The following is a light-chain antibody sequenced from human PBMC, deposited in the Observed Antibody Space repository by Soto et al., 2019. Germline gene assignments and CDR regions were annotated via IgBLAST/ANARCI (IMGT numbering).Light chain of an antibody. J-gene: IGLJ1*01. V-gene: IGLV2-14*01. CDR3: SSYTSSSTLV. CDR1: SSDVGGYNY. CDR2: DVS. Sequence: QSARTQPASVSGSPGQSITISCTGTSSDVGGYNYVSWYQQHPGKAPKLMIYDVSNRPSGVSNRFSGSKSGNTASLTISGLQAEDEADYYCSSYTSSSTLVFGTGIKLTVL.